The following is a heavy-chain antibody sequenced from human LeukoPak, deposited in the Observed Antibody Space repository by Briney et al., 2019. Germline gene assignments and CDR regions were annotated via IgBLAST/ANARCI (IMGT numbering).Heavy chain of an antibody. CDR3: ARGASGVYTVTTSWFDP. Sequence: ASVKVSCQASGYTFTDYYMHWVRQAPGQGLEWMGWISPNSGGTNYAQKFQGRVTMTRDTSISTAYMELSRLRSDDTAVYYCARGASGVYTVTTSWFDPWGQGTLVTVSS. V-gene: IGHV1-2*02. J-gene: IGHJ5*02. CDR1: GYTFTDYY. CDR2: ISPNSGGT. D-gene: IGHD4-17*01.